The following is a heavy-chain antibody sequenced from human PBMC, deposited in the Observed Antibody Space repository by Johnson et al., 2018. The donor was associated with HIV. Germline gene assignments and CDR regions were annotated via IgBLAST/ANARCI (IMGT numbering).Heavy chain of an antibody. CDR3: ARDGGEWLLSTAFDI. CDR2: ISYDGSNK. D-gene: IGHD3-3*01. V-gene: IGHV3-30*03. J-gene: IGHJ3*02. Sequence: QVQLVESGGGVVQPGRSLRLSCAASGFTFSSYGMHWVRQAPGKGLEWVAVISYDGSNKYYADSVKGRFTISRDNSKNTLYLQMNSLRAEDTAVYYCARDGGEWLLSTAFDIWGQGTMVTVSS. CDR1: GFTFSSYG.